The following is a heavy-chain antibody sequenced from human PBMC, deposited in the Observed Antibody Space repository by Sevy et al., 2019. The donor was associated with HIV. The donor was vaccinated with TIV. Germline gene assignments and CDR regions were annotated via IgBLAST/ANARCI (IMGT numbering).Heavy chain of an antibody. D-gene: IGHD3-3*01. CDR1: GFNFSSYG. J-gene: IGHJ3*02. CDR2: ISYDGSSK. Sequence: GGSLRLSCAASGFNFSSYGMHWVRQAPGKGLEWVAVISYDGSSKYYADSVKGRFTISSDNSKNTVYLQINRLRAEDTAVYYCAKESGSYYDFWSRHDAFAIWGQGTMVTVSS. CDR3: AKESGSYYDFWSRHDAFAI. V-gene: IGHV3-30*18.